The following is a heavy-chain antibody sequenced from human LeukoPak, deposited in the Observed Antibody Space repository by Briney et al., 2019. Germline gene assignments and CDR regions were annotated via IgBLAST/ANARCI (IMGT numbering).Heavy chain of an antibody. CDR3: AREGGSGSYLDY. D-gene: IGHD3-10*01. CDR2: IIPIFGTA. V-gene: IGHV1-69*06. J-gene: IGHJ4*02. CDR1: GGTFSSYA. Sequence: GSSVKVSCKASGGTFSSYAISWVRRAPGQVLEWMGGIIPIFGTANYAQKFQGRVTITADKSTSTAYMELSSLRSEDTAVYYCAREGGSGSYLDYWGQGTLVTVSS.